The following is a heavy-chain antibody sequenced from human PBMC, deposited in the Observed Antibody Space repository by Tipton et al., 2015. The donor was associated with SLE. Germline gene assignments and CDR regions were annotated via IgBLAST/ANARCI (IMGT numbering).Heavy chain of an antibody. CDR3: ARGGGWELWYFDY. V-gene: IGHV4-34*01. D-gene: IGHD1-26*01. J-gene: IGHJ4*02. CDR2: INHSGST. CDR1: GGSFSGYY. Sequence: TLSLTCAVYGGSFSGYYWSWIRQPPGKGLEWIGEINHSGSTNYNPSLKSRVTISVDTSKNQSSLKLSSVTAADTAVYYCARGGGWELWYFDYWGQGTLVTVSS.